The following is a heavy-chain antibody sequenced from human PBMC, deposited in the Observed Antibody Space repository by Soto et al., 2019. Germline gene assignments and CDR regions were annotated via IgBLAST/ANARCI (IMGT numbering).Heavy chain of an antibody. J-gene: IGHJ4*02. V-gene: IGHV4-39*01. Sequence: SETMCVSCTVAEGYSINNDGCWGWEKMPPWKGLEWIGSISYSGTTYFNPSLKSRVVKSVDTSRNQFSLRLTSVTAADTAVYYCASQKLDVPAFFAYWGQRTPVTVSS. CDR3: ASQKLDVPAFFAY. CDR2: ISYSGTT. D-gene: IGHD1-7*01. CDR1: EGYSINNDGC.